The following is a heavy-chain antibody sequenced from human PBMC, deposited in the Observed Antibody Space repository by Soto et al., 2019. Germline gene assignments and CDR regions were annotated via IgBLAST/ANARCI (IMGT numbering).Heavy chain of an antibody. CDR1: GFTFSSNN. CDR3: ARAPGESGSYYGFFDY. D-gene: IGHD1-26*01. CDR2: ISLSSSNI. Sequence: GSLRLSCEASGFTFSSNNLNWVRQAPGKGLEWVSYISLSSSNIYYADSVKGRFTISRDNAKNSLYLQMNSLRDEDTAVYYCARAPGESGSYYGFFDYWGQGTLVTVSS. J-gene: IGHJ4*02. V-gene: IGHV3-48*02.